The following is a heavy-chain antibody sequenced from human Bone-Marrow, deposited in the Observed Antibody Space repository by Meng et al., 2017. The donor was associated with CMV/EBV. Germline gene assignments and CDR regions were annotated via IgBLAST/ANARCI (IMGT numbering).Heavy chain of an antibody. CDR3: ARVGIRFRQQLVHFDY. V-gene: IGHV3-23*01. CDR1: GFTFSGYV. Sequence: GESLKISCAASGFTFSGYVMNWVRQTPGKGLEWVASISGTADTTFYADSVRGRFTISRDNPKNMLYLQMNSLKSEDTAVYYCARVGIRFRQQLVHFDYWGQGTLVTVSS. D-gene: IGHD6-13*01. J-gene: IGHJ4*02. CDR2: ISGTADTT.